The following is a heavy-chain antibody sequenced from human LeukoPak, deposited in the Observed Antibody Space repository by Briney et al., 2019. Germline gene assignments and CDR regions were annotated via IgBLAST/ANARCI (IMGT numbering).Heavy chain of an antibody. Sequence: ASVKVSCKASGYTFTSYDINWVRQAPGQGLEWMGWMNPNSGNTGYAQKFQGRVTMTRNNSISTAYMELSSLRSEDTAVYYCARSSVEQQLADAFDIGGQEKMVSVSS. D-gene: IGHD6-13*01. CDR2: MNPNSGNT. V-gene: IGHV1-8*01. J-gene: IGHJ3*02. CDR3: ARSSVEQQLADAFDI. CDR1: GYTFTSYD.